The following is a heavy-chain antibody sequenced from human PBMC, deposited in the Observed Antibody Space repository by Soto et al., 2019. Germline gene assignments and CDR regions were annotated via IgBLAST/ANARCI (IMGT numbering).Heavy chain of an antibody. J-gene: IGHJ4*02. V-gene: IGHV3-30-3*01. D-gene: IGHD1-26*01. Sequence: GGSLRLSCAASGFTFSTYAMGWVRLAPGKGLEWVAVISYDGSNKYYVDSVKGRFTISRDNAKSSLHLQMNSLRAEDTAVYYCARDVSGALDYWGQGTLVTVSS. CDR3: ARDVSGALDY. CDR2: ISYDGSNK. CDR1: GFTFSTYA.